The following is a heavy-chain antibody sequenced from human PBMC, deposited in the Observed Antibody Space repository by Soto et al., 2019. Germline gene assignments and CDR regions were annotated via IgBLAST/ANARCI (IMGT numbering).Heavy chain of an antibody. V-gene: IGHV3-15*07. CDR1: GFTFSNAW. D-gene: IGHD6-13*01. CDR2: IKSKTDGGTT. CDR3: ARRHWQQLATGYYYYGMDV. J-gene: IGHJ6*02. Sequence: GGSLRLSCAASGFTFSNAWMNWVRQAPGKGLEWVGRIKSKTDGGTTDYAAPVKGRFTISRDDSKNTLYLQMNSLKTEDTAVYYCARRHWQQLATGYYYYGMDVWGQGTTVTVSS.